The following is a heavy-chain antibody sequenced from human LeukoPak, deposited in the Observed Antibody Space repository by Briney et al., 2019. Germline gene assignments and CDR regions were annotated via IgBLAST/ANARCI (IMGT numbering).Heavy chain of an antibody. CDR2: ISGSGGST. Sequence: GGSLRLSCAASGFTFSSYAMSWVRQAPGKGLEWVSAISGSGGSTYYADSVKGRFTISRDNSKNTLYLLMNSLRAEDTAVYYCAKVGTTVTTREYWYFDLWGRGTLVTVSS. J-gene: IGHJ2*01. CDR1: GFTFSSYA. D-gene: IGHD4-17*01. CDR3: AKVGTTVTTREYWYFDL. V-gene: IGHV3-23*01.